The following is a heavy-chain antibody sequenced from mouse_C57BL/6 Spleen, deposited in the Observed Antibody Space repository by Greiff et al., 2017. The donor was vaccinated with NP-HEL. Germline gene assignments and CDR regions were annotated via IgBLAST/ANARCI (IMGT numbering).Heavy chain of an antibody. J-gene: IGHJ4*01. D-gene: IGHD1-1*01. Sequence: VQLQQSGAELVKPGASVKMSCKASGYTFTSYWITWVKQRPGQGLEWIGDIYPGSGSTNYNEKFKSKATLTVDTSSSTAYMQLSSLTSEDSAVYYCARVGDYGSSFYAMDYWGQGTSVTVSS. CDR1: GYTFTSYW. CDR3: ARVGDYGSSFYAMDY. CDR2: IYPGSGST. V-gene: IGHV1-55*01.